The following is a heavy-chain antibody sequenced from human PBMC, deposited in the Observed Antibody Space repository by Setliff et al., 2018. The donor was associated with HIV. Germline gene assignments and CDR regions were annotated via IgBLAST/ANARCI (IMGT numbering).Heavy chain of an antibody. Sequence: SLRLSCEASGFTFRSFDMHWVRQAPGKGLEWVSAIGTLGDPYYPVSAKGRFTISRENAKNAFYLQINSLGAGDTAVYFCARAGRRHYYGSGSYAVLDYWGQGIMVTVSS. CDR1: GFTFRSFD. CDR2: IGTLGDP. CDR3: ARAGRRHYYGSGSYAVLDY. D-gene: IGHD3-10*01. V-gene: IGHV3-13*05. J-gene: IGHJ4*02.